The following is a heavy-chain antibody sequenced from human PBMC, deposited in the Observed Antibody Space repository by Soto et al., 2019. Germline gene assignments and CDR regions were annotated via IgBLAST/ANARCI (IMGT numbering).Heavy chain of an antibody. V-gene: IGHV4-30-2*01. CDR1: GGSISSGGYS. CDR2: IYHSGST. CDR3: AKTLVIVGYTYGMDG. Sequence: PSENLSLTCDVSGGSISSGGYSWSWIRQPPGKGLEWIGNIYHSGSTYYNPSLKSRVTISVDTSKNQLSLHLSSVTAADTAVYYCAKTLVIVGYTYGMDGWGQGTTVSVSS. D-gene: IGHD2-8*01. J-gene: IGHJ6*02.